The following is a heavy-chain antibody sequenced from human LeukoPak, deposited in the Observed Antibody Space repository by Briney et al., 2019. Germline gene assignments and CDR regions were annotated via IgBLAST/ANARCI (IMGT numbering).Heavy chain of an antibody. V-gene: IGHV3-23*01. Sequence: PGGSLRLSCAASGVTFNNYAMSWVRQAPGKGLEWVSTIGGSGSNTYYADSVKGRFTISRDNSRNTLYLQMNSLRAEGTALYYCAKDSEVVPAAPYGMDVWGQGTTVTVSS. J-gene: IGHJ6*02. CDR3: AKDSEVVPAAPYGMDV. D-gene: IGHD2-2*01. CDR1: GVTFNNYA. CDR2: IGGSGSNT.